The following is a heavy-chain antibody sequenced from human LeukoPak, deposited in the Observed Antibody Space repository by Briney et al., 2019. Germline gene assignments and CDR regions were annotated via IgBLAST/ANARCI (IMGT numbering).Heavy chain of an antibody. J-gene: IGHJ4*02. CDR3: ARDPYYYDY. D-gene: IGHD3-16*01. V-gene: IGHV3-7*01. CDR1: GFTFSNFW. Sequence: GESLRLSCTASGFTFSNFWMGWVRQAPGKGLEWVANIKQDETEKLYLGSVKGRFTISRDNAKNSLYLQMNSLRAEDTAVYYCARDPYYYDYWGQGTLVTVSS. CDR2: IKQDETEK.